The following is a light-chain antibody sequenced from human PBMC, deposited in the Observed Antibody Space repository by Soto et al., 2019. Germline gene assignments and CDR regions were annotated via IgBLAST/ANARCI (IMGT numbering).Light chain of an antibody. J-gene: IGLJ3*02. Sequence: QSALTQPASVSGSPGQSITVSCTGTSGDVGGYNYVSWYQHHPGKAPKVMIYDVTSRPSGVSNRFSGSKSGNTASLTISGLQAEDEADYYCCSYTSTSTWVFGGGTKLTVL. V-gene: IGLV2-14*03. CDR1: SGDVGGYNY. CDR2: DVT. CDR3: CSYTSTSTWV.